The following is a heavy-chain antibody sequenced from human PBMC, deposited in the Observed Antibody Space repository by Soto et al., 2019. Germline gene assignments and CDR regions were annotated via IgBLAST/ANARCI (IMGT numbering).Heavy chain of an antibody. CDR2: INPNSGGT. CDR3: EREPTTAKPEGVAF. Sequence: QVQLVQSGAEVRKPGASVKVSCKASGYTFSDYYIHWVRQAPGQGLEWMGWINPNSGGTKYARKFQGRVTMTRDTPITTACREWGRKRSGEPAVYYCEREPTTAKPEGVAFGGQGPLVTVPS. D-gene: IGHD1-1*01. J-gene: IGHJ4*02. CDR1: GYTFSDYY. V-gene: IGHV1-2*02.